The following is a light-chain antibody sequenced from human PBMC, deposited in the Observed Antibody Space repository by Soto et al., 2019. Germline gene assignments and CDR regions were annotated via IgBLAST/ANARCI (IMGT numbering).Light chain of an antibody. Sequence: QSVLTQPPSASGSPGQSVTISCTGTSSDVGGYNYVSWYQQHPGKAPKLMIYEVSKRPSGVPDRFSGSKSGNTASLTVSGLQAADEADYYCSSYAGSKGVVFGGGTKLTVL. CDR3: SSYAGSKGVV. CDR2: EVS. CDR1: SSDVGGYNY. J-gene: IGLJ2*01. V-gene: IGLV2-8*01.